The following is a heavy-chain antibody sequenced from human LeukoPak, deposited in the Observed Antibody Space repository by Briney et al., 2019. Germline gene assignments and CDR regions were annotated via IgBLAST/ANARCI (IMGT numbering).Heavy chain of an antibody. V-gene: IGHV1-69*05. Sequence: SVKVSCKASGGTFSSYAISWVQQAPGQGLEWMGGIIPIFGTANYAQKFQGRVTITTDESTSTAYMELSSLRSEDTAVYYCARGEGRDPWADYYYYYMDVWGKGTTVTVSS. CDR3: ARGEGRDPWADYYYYYMDV. CDR2: IIPIFGTA. CDR1: GGTFSSYA. D-gene: IGHD5-24*01. J-gene: IGHJ6*03.